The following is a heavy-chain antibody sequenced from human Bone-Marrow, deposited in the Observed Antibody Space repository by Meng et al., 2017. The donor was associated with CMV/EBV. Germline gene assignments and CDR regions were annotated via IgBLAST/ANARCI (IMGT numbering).Heavy chain of an antibody. CDR1: GYTFTGYY. Sequence: ASVKVSCKASGYTFTGYYMHWVRQAPGQGLEWMGWINPNSGGTNYAQKFQGRVTMTRDTSISTAYMELSRLRSDDTAVYYCARDPLQGLTNYYYGMDVWGQGTTVTVSS. V-gene: IGHV1-2*02. J-gene: IGHJ6*02. CDR3: ARDPLQGLTNYYYGMDV. D-gene: IGHD3/OR15-3a*01. CDR2: INPNSGGT.